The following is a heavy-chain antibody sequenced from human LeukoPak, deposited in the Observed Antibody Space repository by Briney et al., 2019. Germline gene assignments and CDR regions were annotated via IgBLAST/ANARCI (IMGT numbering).Heavy chain of an antibody. V-gene: IGHV4-34*01. J-gene: IGHJ6*03. D-gene: IGHD2-15*01. CDR2: INHSGST. CDR3: AREVGYCSGGSCYSPYYYYYYYMDV. CDR1: GGSFSGYY. Sequence: SETLSLTCAVYGGSFSGYYWSWIRQPPGKGLEWIGEINHSGSTNYNPSLKSRVTISLDTSKNQFSLKLSSVTAADTAVYYCAREVGYCSGGSCYSPYYYYYYYMDVWGKGTTVTVSS.